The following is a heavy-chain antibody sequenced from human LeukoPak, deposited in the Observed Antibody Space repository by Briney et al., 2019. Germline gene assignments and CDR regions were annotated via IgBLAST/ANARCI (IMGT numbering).Heavy chain of an antibody. Sequence: SETLTLTCAVSGGSISSYSWSWIRQPPGKGLEWIGYIYYSGSTNYNPSLKSRVTISLHTSKNQFSLKLSSVTAADTAVYYCARPGGWFVEFEDYWGQGTLVTVSS. D-gene: IGHD3-10*01. CDR2: IYYSGST. V-gene: IGHV4-59*01. CDR3: ARPGGWFVEFEDY. J-gene: IGHJ4*02. CDR1: GGSISSYS.